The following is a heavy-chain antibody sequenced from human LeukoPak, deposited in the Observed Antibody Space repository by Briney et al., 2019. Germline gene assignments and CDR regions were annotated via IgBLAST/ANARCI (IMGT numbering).Heavy chain of an antibody. CDR1: GYTFTSYG. CDR2: ISAYNGNT. CDR3: ARSPADFWSGSDAFDI. V-gene: IGHV1-18*01. Sequence: ASVKVSCKASGYTFTSYGISWVRQAPGQGLEWMGWISAYNGNTNYAQKFQGRVTMTRDTSISTAYMELSRLRSDDTAVYYCARSPADFWSGSDAFDIWGQGTMVTVSS. D-gene: IGHD3-3*01. J-gene: IGHJ3*02.